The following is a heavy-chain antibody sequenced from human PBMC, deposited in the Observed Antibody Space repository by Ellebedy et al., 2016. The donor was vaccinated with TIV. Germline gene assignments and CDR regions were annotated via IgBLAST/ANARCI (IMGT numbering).Heavy chain of an antibody. V-gene: IGHV3-53*01. CDR1: GFTVNNNY. J-gene: IGHJ4*02. CDR3: ARDRHCVGGRCYSV. Sequence: GESLKISCAASGFTVNNNYMRWFRQAPGKGLEWVSLIYSGGDRYYADSVKGRFTISRDNSNNTVYLQMNSLRVEETAVYYCARDRHCVGGRCYSVWGQGTLVTVSS. D-gene: IGHD2-15*01. CDR2: IYSGGDR.